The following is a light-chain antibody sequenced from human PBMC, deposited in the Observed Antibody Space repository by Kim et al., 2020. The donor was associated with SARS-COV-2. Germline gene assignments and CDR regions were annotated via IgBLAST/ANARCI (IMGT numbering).Light chain of an antibody. CDR3: QKYYSAPST. V-gene: IGKV1-27*01. Sequence: ASVGDRVPITCRASQGISNYLAWYQQKPGKAPKLLIYAASALQTGVPSRFSGSGSGTDFTLTISSLQPEDVATYYCQKYYSAPSTFGQGTKVDIK. CDR1: QGISNY. CDR2: AAS. J-gene: IGKJ1*01.